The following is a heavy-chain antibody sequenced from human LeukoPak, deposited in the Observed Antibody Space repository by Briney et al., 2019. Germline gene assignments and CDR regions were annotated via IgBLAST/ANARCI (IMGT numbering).Heavy chain of an antibody. J-gene: IGHJ4*02. CDR1: GGSISSSSYY. D-gene: IGHD6-13*01. CDR3: ARDRQQLVRGDYFDY. CDR2: IYYSGST. V-gene: IGHV4-39*07. Sequence: SETLSLTCTISGGSISSSSYYWGWIRQPPGKGLEWIGSIYYSGSTYYNPSLKSRVTISVDTSKNQFSLKLSSVTAADTAVYYCARDRQQLVRGDYFDYWGQGTLVTVSS.